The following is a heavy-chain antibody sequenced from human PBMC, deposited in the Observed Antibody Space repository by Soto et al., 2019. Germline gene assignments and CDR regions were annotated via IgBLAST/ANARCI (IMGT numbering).Heavy chain of an antibody. V-gene: IGHV4-34*01. CDR2: INHSGST. CDR1: GGSFSGYY. J-gene: IGHJ5*02. Sequence: LSLTCAVYGGSFSGYYWSWIRQPPGKGLEWIGEINHSGSTNYNPSLKSRVTISVDTSKNQFSLKLSSVTAADTAVYYCARGGHYSLIAVAGTGWFDPWGQGTLVTVSS. D-gene: IGHD6-19*01. CDR3: ARGGHYSLIAVAGTGWFDP.